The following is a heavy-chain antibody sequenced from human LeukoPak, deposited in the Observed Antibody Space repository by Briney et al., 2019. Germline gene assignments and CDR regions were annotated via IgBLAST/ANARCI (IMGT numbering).Heavy chain of an antibody. V-gene: IGHV3-30*03. Sequence: GGALRLSCAASGFTFSSYGMHWVRQAPGKGLEWVAVMSYDGGNKYYADSVKGRFTISRDNSKSTLYLQMNSLRAEDTAVYSCARDADGSGSPDYWGQGTLVTVSS. CDR2: MSYDGGNK. D-gene: IGHD3-22*01. CDR1: GFTFSSYG. J-gene: IGHJ4*02. CDR3: ARDADGSGSPDY.